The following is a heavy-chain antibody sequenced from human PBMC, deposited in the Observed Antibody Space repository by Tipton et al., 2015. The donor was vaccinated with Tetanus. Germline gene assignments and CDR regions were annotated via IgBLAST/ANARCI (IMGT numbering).Heavy chain of an antibody. J-gene: IGHJ4*02. D-gene: IGHD3-22*01. CDR3: ARRDYSDSSVDN. Sequence: TLSLTCTVSGDPMNDFYWSWIRQPPGKGLEWIGHIFYSGNTDYNPSLKSRVTISVDTSRKQFSLRLSSVTAADTAVYYCARRDYSDSSVDNWGQGTLVTVSS. CDR2: IFYSGNT. CDR1: GDPMNDFY. V-gene: IGHV4-59*08.